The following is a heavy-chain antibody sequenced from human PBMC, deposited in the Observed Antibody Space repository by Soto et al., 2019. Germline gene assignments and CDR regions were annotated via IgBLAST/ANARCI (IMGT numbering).Heavy chain of an antibody. D-gene: IGHD6-19*01. CDR1: GFTFSSYG. V-gene: IGHV3-30*18. CDR3: AKAHSSGWRWFDP. CDR2: ISYDGSNK. Sequence: QVQLVESGGGVVQPGRSLRLSCAASGFTFSSYGMHWVRQAPGKGLEWVAVISYDGSNKYYADSVKGRFTISRDNSKKTLYLQMNSLRAEDTAVYYCAKAHSSGWRWFDPWGQGTLFTVSS. J-gene: IGHJ5*02.